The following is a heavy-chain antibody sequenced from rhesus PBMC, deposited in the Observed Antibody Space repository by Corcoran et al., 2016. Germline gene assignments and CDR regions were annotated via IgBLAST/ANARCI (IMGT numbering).Heavy chain of an antibody. CDR2: INGNSGST. V-gene: IGHV4-143*01. CDR3: ARGLEPSWGYWYFDL. J-gene: IGHJ2*01. Sequence: QVQLQESGPGLVKPSETLSLTCAVSGGSISGYYYWSWIRQPPGKGLEWIGEINGNSGSTNYNPSRRGGDTISRDTSKNQFSLKLSSVTAADTAVYYWARGLEPSWGYWYFDLWGPGTPITISS. D-gene: IGHD1-1*01. CDR1: GGSISGYYY.